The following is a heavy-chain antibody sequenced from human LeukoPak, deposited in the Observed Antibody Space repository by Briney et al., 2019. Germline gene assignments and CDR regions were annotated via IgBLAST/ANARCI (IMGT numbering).Heavy chain of an antibody. CDR2: IYTSGST. CDR1: GGSISSGSYY. Sequence: PSQTLSLTCTVSGGSISSGSYYWSWIRQPAGKGLEWIGRIYTSGSTNYNPSLKSRVTISVDTSKNQFSLKLSSVTAADTAVYYRASGRVSGTEDDAFDIWGQGTMVTVSS. CDR3: ASGRVSGTEDDAFDI. J-gene: IGHJ3*02. D-gene: IGHD6-13*01. V-gene: IGHV4-61*02.